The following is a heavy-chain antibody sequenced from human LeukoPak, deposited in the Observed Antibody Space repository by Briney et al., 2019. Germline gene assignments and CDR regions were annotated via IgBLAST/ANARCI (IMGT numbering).Heavy chain of an antibody. D-gene: IGHD6-6*01. CDR2: IYYSGST. CDR1: GGSISSYY. Sequence: PSETLSLTCTVSGGSISSYYWSWIRQPPGKGLEWIGYIYYSGSTNYNPSLKSRVTISVDTSKNQFSLKLSSVTAADTAVYYCARGCSSSFWYWGQGTLVTVSS. CDR3: ARGCSSSFWY. V-gene: IGHV4-59*01. J-gene: IGHJ4*02.